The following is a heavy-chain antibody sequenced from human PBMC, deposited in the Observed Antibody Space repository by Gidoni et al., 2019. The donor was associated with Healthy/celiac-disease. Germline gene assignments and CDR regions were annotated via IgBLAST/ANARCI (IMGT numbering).Heavy chain of an antibody. Sequence: QVQLQQWGAGLLKPSETLSLTCAVYGGSFSGYYWSWIRQPPGKGLEWIGEINHSGSTNYNPSLKSRVTISVDTSKNQFSLKLSSVTAADTAVYYCARGPFYYAYGMDVWGQGTTVTVSS. CDR2: INHSGST. CDR1: GGSFSGYY. J-gene: IGHJ6*02. CDR3: ARGPFYYAYGMDV. V-gene: IGHV4-34*01.